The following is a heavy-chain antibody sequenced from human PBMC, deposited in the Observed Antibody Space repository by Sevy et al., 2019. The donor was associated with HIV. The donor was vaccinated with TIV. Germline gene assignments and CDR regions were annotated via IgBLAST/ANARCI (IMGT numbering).Heavy chain of an antibody. D-gene: IGHD5-12*01. CDR2: ISSSSNYI. Sequence: GGSLRLSCAASGFTFSTYSMNWVRQGPGKGLEWVSSISSSSNYIYYADSVKGRFTIPRDNAKNSLYLQMNSLRSEDTAVYYWARDQKGEYSAYDGAGYYGMDVWGQGTTVTVSS. V-gene: IGHV3-21*01. CDR1: GFTFSTYS. J-gene: IGHJ6*02. CDR3: ARDQKGEYSAYDGAGYYGMDV.